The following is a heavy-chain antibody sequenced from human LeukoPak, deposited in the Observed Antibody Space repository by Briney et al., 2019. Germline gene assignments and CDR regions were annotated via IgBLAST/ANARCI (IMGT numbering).Heavy chain of an antibody. CDR1: GFTVSSNY. CDR2: IYSGGST. V-gene: IGHV3-66*01. CDR3: ARTGDGGWYSHYYFDY. Sequence: GGSLRLSCAASGFTVSSNYMSWVRQAPGKGLEWVSVIYSGGSTYYADSVKGRFTISRDNSKNTLYLQMNSLRAEDTAVYYCARTGDGGWYSHYYFDYWGQGTLVTVSS. J-gene: IGHJ4*02. D-gene: IGHD6-19*01.